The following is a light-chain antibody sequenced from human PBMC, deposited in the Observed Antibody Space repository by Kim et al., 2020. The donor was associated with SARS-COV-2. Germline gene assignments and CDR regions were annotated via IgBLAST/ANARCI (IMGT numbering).Light chain of an antibody. J-gene: IGLJ1*01. Sequence: QLVLTQSPSASASLGASVKLTCTLSSGHSSYGIAWHQQQPEKGPRYLMKLNNDGSHSKGDGIPDRFSGSTSGTERYLTISSLQSEDEADYYCQAWGTGTHVSGPGTKVTVL. V-gene: IGLV4-69*02. CDR3: QAWGTGTHV. CDR2: LNNDGSH. CDR1: SGHSSYG.